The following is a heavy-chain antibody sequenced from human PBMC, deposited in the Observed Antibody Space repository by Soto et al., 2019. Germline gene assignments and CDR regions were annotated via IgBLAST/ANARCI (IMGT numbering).Heavy chain of an antibody. J-gene: IGHJ5*02. CDR1: GGSFSGYY. CDR3: ARGRIAARLNWFDP. V-gene: IGHV4-34*01. D-gene: IGHD6-6*01. CDR2: INHSGST. Sequence: SETLSLTCAVYGGSFSGYYWSWIRQPPGKGLEWIGEINHSGSTNYNLSLKSRVTISVDTSKNQFSLKLSSVTAADTAVYYCARGRIAARLNWFDPWGQGTLVTVSS.